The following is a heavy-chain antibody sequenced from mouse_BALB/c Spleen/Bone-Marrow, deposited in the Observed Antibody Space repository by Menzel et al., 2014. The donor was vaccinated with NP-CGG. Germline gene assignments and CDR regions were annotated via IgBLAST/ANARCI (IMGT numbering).Heavy chain of an antibody. J-gene: IGHJ2*01. Sequence: QVQLKESGSVLVRPGASVKLSCKASGYTFTNSWIHWAKQRPGHGPEWIGEIHPNSGNSNYNEIFKGKARLTVDSSSSTAYVDLSSLTSEDSAVYYCSRRHRFAYYFDYWGQGTTLTVSS. CDR1: GYTFTNSW. CDR3: SRRHRFAYYFDY. D-gene: IGHD3-1*01. V-gene: IGHV1S130*01. CDR2: IHPNSGNS.